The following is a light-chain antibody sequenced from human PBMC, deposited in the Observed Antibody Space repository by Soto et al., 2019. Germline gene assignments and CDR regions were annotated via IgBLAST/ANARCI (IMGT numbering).Light chain of an antibody. Sequence: IVLTQSPGTLSLSPGERATLSCRASQSVSSSYLAWYQQKPGQSPRLLIYGASTRATGIPDRFSGSGSGTDFTLTISRLEPEDFAVYFCQQSGSSPRYTFGQGTKLEI. CDR3: QQSGSSPRYT. V-gene: IGKV3-20*01. CDR2: GAS. J-gene: IGKJ2*01. CDR1: QSVSSSY.